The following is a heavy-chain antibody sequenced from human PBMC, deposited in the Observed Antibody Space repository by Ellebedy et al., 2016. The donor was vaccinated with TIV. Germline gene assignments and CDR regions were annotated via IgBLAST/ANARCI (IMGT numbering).Heavy chain of an antibody. Sequence: PGGSLRLSCTASGFIFSDHVLSWVRQAPKKGLEWVSTIGGAVGQTHYADSVRGRFTISRDNSRSTVYLQMNSLRAEDTAVYFCALWLDAHFDHWGQGALVTVSS. CDR3: ALWLDAHFDH. D-gene: IGHD5-12*01. V-gene: IGHV3-23*01. CDR2: IGGAVGQT. CDR1: GFIFSDHV. J-gene: IGHJ4*02.